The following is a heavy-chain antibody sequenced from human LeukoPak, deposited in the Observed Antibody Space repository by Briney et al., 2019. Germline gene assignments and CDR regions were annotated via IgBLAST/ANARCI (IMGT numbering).Heavy chain of an antibody. V-gene: IGHV3-30-3*01. CDR2: ISYDGSNK. CDR1: GFTFSSYA. J-gene: IGHJ6*02. D-gene: IGHD3-22*01. CDR3: ARSYYYDSSGYPLDYYYYGMDV. Sequence: PGGSLRLSCAASGFTFSSYAMHWVRQAPGKGLEWVAVISYDGSNKYYADSVKGRFTISRDNSKNTLYLQMNSLRAEDTAVYYCARSYYYDSSGYPLDYYYYGMDVWGQGTTVTVSS.